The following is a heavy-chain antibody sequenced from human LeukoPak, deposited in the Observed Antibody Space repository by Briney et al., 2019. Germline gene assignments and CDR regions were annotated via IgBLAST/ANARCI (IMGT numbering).Heavy chain of an antibody. D-gene: IGHD1-1*01. Sequence: SETLSLTCAVSGGSISSNNWWGWVRQPPGKGLEWIGEIYHSGSPNYNPSLKSRVTISVDKSRNHFSLNLSSVTAADTAVYYCARVNINNWHSCDYWGQGALVTVSS. V-gene: IGHV4-4*02. CDR2: IYHSGSP. CDR1: GGSISSNNW. J-gene: IGHJ4*02. CDR3: ARVNINNWHSCDY.